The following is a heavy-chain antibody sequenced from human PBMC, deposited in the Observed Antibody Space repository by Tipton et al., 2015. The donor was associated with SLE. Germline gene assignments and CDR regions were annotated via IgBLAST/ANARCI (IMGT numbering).Heavy chain of an antibody. J-gene: IGHJ4*02. V-gene: IGHV4-59*01. CDR3: VRVLPSGGYFDN. CDR2: IHNSGTN. CDR1: GGSISTYY. D-gene: IGHD2-15*01. Sequence: GLVKPSETLSLICSVSGGSISTYYWSWIRQPPGKGLEWIGYIHNSGTNSYNPSLKSRVTISVDTSKNHFSLKLSSVTAADTAVYYCVRVLPSGGYFDNWGQGTLVTVSS.